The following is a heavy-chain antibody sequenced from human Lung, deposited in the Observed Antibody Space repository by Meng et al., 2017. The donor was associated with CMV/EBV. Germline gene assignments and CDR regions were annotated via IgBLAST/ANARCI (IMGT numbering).Heavy chain of an antibody. V-gene: IGHV3-74*01. CDR2: INNDGSST. Sequence: SGFTFSSYWMHWVRHAPGKGLVWVSRINNDGSSTSYADSVKGRFTISRDNTKNTLYLQMNSLRVEDAAVYYCARDAADSTSPAWFDPWGQGTLVTVSS. D-gene: IGHD2-2*01. J-gene: IGHJ5*02. CDR1: GFTFSSYW. CDR3: ARDAADSTSPAWFDP.